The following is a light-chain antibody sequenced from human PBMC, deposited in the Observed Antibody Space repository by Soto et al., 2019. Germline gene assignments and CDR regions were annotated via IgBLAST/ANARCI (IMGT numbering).Light chain of an antibody. CDR1: SSDVGDYNY. CDR2: EVS. CDR3: SSYTSSGTVDV. Sequence: QSVLTQPASVSGSPGQSITISCTGTSSDVGDYNYVSWYQQHPGKAPKPLIYEVSDRPSGVSNRFSGSKSGNTASLTISGLQAEDEADYYCSSYTSSGTVDVFGTGTKVTVL. J-gene: IGLJ1*01. V-gene: IGLV2-14*01.